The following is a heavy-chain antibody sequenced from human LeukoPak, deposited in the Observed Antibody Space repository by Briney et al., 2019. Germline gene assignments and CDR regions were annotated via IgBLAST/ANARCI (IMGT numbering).Heavy chain of an antibody. D-gene: IGHD3-22*01. CDR3: AKTEAYYFDSSGNPYYFDY. CDR1: GFTFSSYW. Sequence: PGGSLRLSCAASGFTFSSYWMSWVRQAPGKGLEWVANIKQDGSEKYYVDSVKGRFTISRDNAKNSLYLQMNSLRAEDTAVYYCAKTEAYYFDSSGNPYYFDYWGQGTLVTISS. CDR2: IKQDGSEK. V-gene: IGHV3-7*03. J-gene: IGHJ4*02.